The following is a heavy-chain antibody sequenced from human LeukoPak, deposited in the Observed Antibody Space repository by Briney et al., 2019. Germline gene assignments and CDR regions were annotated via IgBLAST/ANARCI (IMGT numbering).Heavy chain of an antibody. CDR1: GFTFSSYA. D-gene: IGHD2-15*01. CDR2: ISYDGSNK. V-gene: IGHV3-30-3*01. Sequence: PGRSLRLSCAASGFTFSSYAMHWVRQAPGKGLEWVAVISYDGSNKYYADSVKGRFTISRDNAKNSLYLQMNSLRAEDTAVYYCARDCSGGRCYGGYYYSMDVWGQGTTVTVSS. CDR3: ARDCSGGRCYGGYYYSMDV. J-gene: IGHJ6*02.